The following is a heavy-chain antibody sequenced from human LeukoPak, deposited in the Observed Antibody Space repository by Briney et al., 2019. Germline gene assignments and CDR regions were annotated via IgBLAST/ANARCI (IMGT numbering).Heavy chain of an antibody. V-gene: IGHV3-7*01. CDR2: IKEDGRGK. D-gene: IGHD2-2*01. CDR1: GSTFNRSW. Sequence: GGSLRLSCAASGSTFNRSWMSWVRQAPGKGLEWVAKIKEDGRGKDYVDSVKGRSTISRDEAKNPLYLQMNSLRAEDTAVYYCARDGTYCSGSSCDEAEYFQDWGQGALVTVSS. CDR3: ARDGTYCSGSSCDEAEYFQD. J-gene: IGHJ1*01.